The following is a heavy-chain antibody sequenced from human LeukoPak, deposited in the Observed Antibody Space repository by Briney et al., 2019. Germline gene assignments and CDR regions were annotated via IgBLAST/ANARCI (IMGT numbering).Heavy chain of an antibody. J-gene: IGHJ6*02. Sequence: SVNVSFKASGGTFSIYAISWVRQAPGQGLEWMGGIIPIFGTANYAQKFQGRATITADESTSTAYMELSSLRSEDTAVYYCAREGTVTYDGPYHYGMDVWGQGTTVTVSS. CDR3: AREGTVTYDGPYHYGMDV. CDR1: GGTFSIYA. CDR2: IIPIFGTA. D-gene: IGHD4-17*01. V-gene: IGHV1-69*13.